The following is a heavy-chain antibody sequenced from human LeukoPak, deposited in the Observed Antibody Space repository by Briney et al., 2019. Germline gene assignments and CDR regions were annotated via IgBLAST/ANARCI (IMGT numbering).Heavy chain of an antibody. D-gene: IGHD1-26*01. Sequence: GGSLRLSCAASGFTFSTYWMSWVRQVPGKGLEWVANIKQDGSHIYYVDSLKGRFTISRDNAKNSLYLQMNSLRAEDTAIYYCVRDRGTYRPIDYWGQGTLVTVSS. J-gene: IGHJ4*02. CDR3: VRDRGTYRPIDY. CDR2: IKQDGSHI. V-gene: IGHV3-7*03. CDR1: GFTFSTYW.